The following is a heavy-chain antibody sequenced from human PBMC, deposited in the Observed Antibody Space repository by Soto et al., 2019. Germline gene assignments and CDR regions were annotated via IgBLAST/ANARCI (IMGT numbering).Heavy chain of an antibody. CDR3: ARVGAGTKDY. J-gene: IGHJ4*02. V-gene: IGHV4-59*01. Sequence: QVQLQESGPGLVKPSETLSLTCTVSGGSISSYYWSWIRQPPGKGLEWIGYIYYSGSTNYNPSLKLRVTISVDTSKTPFSLKLSSGTAADTAVYYCARVGAGTKDYWGQGTLVTVSS. D-gene: IGHD6-19*01. CDR2: IYYSGST. CDR1: GGSISSYY.